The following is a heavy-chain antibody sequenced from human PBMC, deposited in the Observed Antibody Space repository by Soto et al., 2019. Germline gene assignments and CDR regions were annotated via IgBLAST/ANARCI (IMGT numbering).Heavy chain of an antibody. CDR1: GFTVSSNY. Sequence: PGGSLRLSCAASGFTVSSNYMSWVRQAPGKGLEWVSVIYSGGSTYHADSVKGRFTISRDNSKNTLYLQMNSLRAEDTAVYYCARAPPYGDYFDYRGQGPLVTVSS. CDR3: ARAPPYGDYFDY. V-gene: IGHV3-66*01. CDR2: IYSGGST. J-gene: IGHJ4*02. D-gene: IGHD4-17*01.